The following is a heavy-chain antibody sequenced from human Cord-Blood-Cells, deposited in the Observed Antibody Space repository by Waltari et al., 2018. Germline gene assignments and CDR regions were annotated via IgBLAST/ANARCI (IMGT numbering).Heavy chain of an antibody. CDR2: TYYRSKWYN. CDR3: ARGVVPAARDYYYYMDV. D-gene: IGHD2-2*01. V-gene: IGHV6-1*01. Sequence: QVQLQQSGPGLVKPSQTLSLTCAISGESVSSNSAAWNWIRPSPSRGLEWLGRTYYRSKWYNDYAVSVKSRITINPDTSKNQFSLQLNSVTPEDTAVYYCARGVVPAARDYYYYMDVWGKGTTVTVSS. J-gene: IGHJ6*03. CDR1: GESVSSNSAA.